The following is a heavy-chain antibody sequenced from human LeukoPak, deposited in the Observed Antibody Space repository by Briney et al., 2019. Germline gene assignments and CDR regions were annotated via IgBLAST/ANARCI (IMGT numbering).Heavy chain of an antibody. J-gene: IGHJ3*02. D-gene: IGHD6-13*01. V-gene: IGHV4-59*08. Sequence: SETLSLTCTVSGGSISSYYWSWIRQPPGKGLEWIGYIYNSGSTKYNPSLKSRVTISVDTSKNQFSLKLSSVTAADTAVYYCARVPAAGTRAFDIWGQGTMVTVSS. CDR2: IYNSGST. CDR1: GGSISSYY. CDR3: ARVPAAGTRAFDI.